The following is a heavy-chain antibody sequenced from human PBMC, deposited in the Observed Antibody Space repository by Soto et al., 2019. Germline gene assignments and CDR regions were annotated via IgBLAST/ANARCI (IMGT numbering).Heavy chain of an antibody. J-gene: IGHJ6*03. Sequence: GSLRLSCAGSGFSFSTHCLSWVRQAPGKGLEWVSLISTSGSSTDYADSVKGRFTISRDNAKNSLSLQMNSLRAEDTAVYYCANLAKNYYHYMDVWGKGTTVTVSS. CDR3: ANLAKNYYHYMDV. D-gene: IGHD1-26*01. V-gene: IGHV3-48*04. CDR1: GFSFSTHC. CDR2: ISTSGSST.